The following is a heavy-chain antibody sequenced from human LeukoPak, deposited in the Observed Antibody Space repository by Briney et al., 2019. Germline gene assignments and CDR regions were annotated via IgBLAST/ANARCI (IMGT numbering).Heavy chain of an antibody. J-gene: IGHJ4*02. CDR2: ISGSGGST. Sequence: GGSLRLSCAASGFTFSSYAMSWVRQAPGKGLEWVSAISGSGGSTYYADSVKGRFTISRDNAKNSLYLQMNSLRAEDTAVYYCARDPAIYGSGSYSDYWGQGTLVTVSS. V-gene: IGHV3-23*01. CDR1: GFTFSSYA. D-gene: IGHD3-10*01. CDR3: ARDPAIYGSGSYSDY.